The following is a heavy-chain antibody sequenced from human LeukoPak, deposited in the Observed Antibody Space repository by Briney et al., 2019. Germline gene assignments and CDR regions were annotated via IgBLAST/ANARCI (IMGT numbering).Heavy chain of an antibody. CDR3: ATLITKTTPFDY. CDR1: GFTFSSFA. D-gene: IGHD3-22*01. CDR2: LSSNGGST. J-gene: IGHJ4*02. Sequence: GGSLRLSCSASGFTFSSFAMHWVRQAPGKGLEYVSSLSSNGGSTYYADSVKGRFTISRDNSKNTLFLQMNSLRAEDTALYYCATLITKTTPFDYWGQGSLVTVSS. V-gene: IGHV3-64D*09.